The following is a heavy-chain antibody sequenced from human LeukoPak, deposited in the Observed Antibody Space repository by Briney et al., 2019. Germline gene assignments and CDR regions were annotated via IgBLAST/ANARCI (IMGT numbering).Heavy chain of an antibody. CDR3: AKDVAAVGTVMDY. Sequence: SVKVSCKASGGIFNNNAISWVRQAPGQGLEWMGGIIPMFGKANYAQKFQGRVTISTDDSTSAAYMELSSLRAEDTAVYYCAKDVAAVGTVMDYWGQGTLVTVSS. CDR2: IIPMFGKA. D-gene: IGHD6-13*01. J-gene: IGHJ4*02. CDR1: GGIFNNNA. V-gene: IGHV1-69*05.